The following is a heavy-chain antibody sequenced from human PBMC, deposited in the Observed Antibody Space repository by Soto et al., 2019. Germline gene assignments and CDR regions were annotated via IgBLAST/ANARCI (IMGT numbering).Heavy chain of an antibody. CDR1: GGSISSYY. CDR3: ARDPSIAEADYYYGMDV. Sequence: SETLSLTCTVSGGSISSYYWSWIRQPPGKGLEWIGYIYYSGSTNYNPSLKSRVTISVDTSKNQFSLKLSSVTAADTAVYYCARDPSIAEADYYYGMDVWGQGTTVPV. V-gene: IGHV4-59*01. D-gene: IGHD6-13*01. J-gene: IGHJ6*02. CDR2: IYYSGST.